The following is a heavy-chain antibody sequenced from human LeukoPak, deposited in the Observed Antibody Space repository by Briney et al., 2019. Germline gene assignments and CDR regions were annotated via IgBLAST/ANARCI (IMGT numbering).Heavy chain of an antibody. J-gene: IGHJ4*02. Sequence: GGSLRLSCVASGFTFSNYWMHWVRQAPGKGLVWVSRINSDGSRTSYADSVKGRLTISRDNAKNTLYLQVNSLRAEDTAVYYCAGVAADTLDYWGQGTLVTVSS. CDR3: AGVAADTLDY. CDR1: GFTFSNYW. D-gene: IGHD6-25*01. V-gene: IGHV3-74*01. CDR2: INSDGSRT.